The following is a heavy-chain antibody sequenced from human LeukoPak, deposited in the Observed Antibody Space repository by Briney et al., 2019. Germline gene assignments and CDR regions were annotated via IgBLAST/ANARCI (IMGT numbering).Heavy chain of an antibody. V-gene: IGHV1-2*02. CDR1: GYTFTGYY. Sequence: GASVKVSCKASGYTFTGYYMHWVRQAPGQGLEWMGWINPNSGGTNYAQKLQGRVTMTRDTSISTAYMELNRLRSDDTAVYYCARERYGSGSYPADYWGQGTLVTVSS. J-gene: IGHJ4*02. D-gene: IGHD3-10*01. CDR3: ARERYGSGSYPADY. CDR2: INPNSGGT.